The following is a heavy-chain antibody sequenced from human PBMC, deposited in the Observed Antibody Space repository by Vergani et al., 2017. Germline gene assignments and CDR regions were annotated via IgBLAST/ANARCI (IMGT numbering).Heavy chain of an antibody. CDR2: IYYSGST. D-gene: IGHD4-23*01. J-gene: IGHJ3*01. Sequence: QLQLQESGPGLVKPSATLSLTCSVSGASIRSSNYYWGWIRQPPGKGLEWIASIYYSGSTYYNPSLKSRVTISVDTSKNQFSLKLSSVTAADTAVYYCARDNKQLRPRAFDLWVQGTMVTVSS. CDR3: ARDNKQLRPRAFDL. V-gene: IGHV4-39*02. CDR1: GASIRSSNYY.